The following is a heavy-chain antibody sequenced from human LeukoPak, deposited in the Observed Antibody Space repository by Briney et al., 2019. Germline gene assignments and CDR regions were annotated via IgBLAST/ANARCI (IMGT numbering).Heavy chain of an antibody. CDR3: ARDSCSSTSCYDIQGNWFDP. CDR2: INPNSGGT. V-gene: IGHV1-2*02. CDR1: GYTFTSYH. J-gene: IGHJ5*02. D-gene: IGHD2-2*01. Sequence: ASVKVSCKASGYTFTSYHMHWVRQAPGQGLEWMGWINPNSGGTNYAQKFQGRVTMTRDTSISTAYMELSRLRSDDTAVYYCARDSCSSTSCYDIQGNWFDPWGQGTLVTVSS.